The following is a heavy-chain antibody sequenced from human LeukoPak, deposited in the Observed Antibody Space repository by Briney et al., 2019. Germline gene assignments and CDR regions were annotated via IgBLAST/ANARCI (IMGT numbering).Heavy chain of an antibody. J-gene: IGHJ1*01. Sequence: PGGSLRLSCAASGFTFSSYSMNWVRQAPGKGLEWVSYISSSSSTIYYADSVKGRFTISRDNAKNSLYLQMNSLRAEDTAVYYCAKESRELRFRPKYFQHWGQGTLVTVSS. D-gene: IGHD3-10*01. CDR2: ISSSSSTI. V-gene: IGHV3-48*04. CDR3: AKESRELRFRPKYFQH. CDR1: GFTFSSYS.